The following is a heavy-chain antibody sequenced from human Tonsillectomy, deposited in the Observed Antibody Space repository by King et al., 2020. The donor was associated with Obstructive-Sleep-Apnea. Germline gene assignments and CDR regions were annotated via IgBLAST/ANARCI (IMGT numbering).Heavy chain of an antibody. Sequence: VQLVESGGGVVQPGRSLRLSCAASGFTFSSYGMHWVRQAPGKGLEWVAVIWYDGSNKYYADSGKGRFTISRDNSKNTLYLQMNSLRAEETAVYYCAKDRYRGYDSRGSFDYWGQGTLVTVSS. V-gene: IGHV3-33*06. J-gene: IGHJ4*02. CDR3: AKDRYRGYDSRGSFDY. CDR1: GFTFSSYG. D-gene: IGHD5-12*01. CDR2: IWYDGSNK.